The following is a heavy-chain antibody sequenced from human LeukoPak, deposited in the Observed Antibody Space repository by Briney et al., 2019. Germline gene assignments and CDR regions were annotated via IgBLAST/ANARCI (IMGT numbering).Heavy chain of an antibody. CDR1: GFTFSSYS. D-gene: IGHD2-15*01. J-gene: IGHJ4*02. CDR2: ISSSSSTI. V-gene: IGHV3-48*04. CDR3: TSAGGSSDFDY. Sequence: PGGSLRLSCAASGFTFSSYSMNWVRQAPGKGLEWISFISSSSSTIYYADSVKGRFTISRDNAKNSLYLQMNSLRAEDTAVYYCTSAGGSSDFDYWGQGTLVTVSS.